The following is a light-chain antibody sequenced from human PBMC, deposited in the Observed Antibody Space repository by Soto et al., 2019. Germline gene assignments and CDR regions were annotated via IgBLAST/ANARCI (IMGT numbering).Light chain of an antibody. J-gene: IGLJ1*01. CDR1: SSDVGSYNY. CDR3: SSYTSSSTVV. Sequence: QSALTQPASVSESPGQSITISCTGTSSDVGSYNYVSWYQQHPGKAPKVLIFEVSNRPSGVSNRFSGSKSGNTASLTISGLQAEDEGDYYCSSYTSSSTVVFGSGTKLTVL. V-gene: IGLV2-14*01. CDR2: EVS.